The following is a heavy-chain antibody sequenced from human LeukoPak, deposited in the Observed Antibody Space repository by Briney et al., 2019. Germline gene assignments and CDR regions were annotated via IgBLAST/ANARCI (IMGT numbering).Heavy chain of an antibody. V-gene: IGHV3-23*01. Sequence: QAGGSLRLSCAASGFTFSSYGMSWVRQAPGKGLEWVSAISGSGSSTYYAASVKGRFTISRDNSKNSLYLQMNSLRAEDTAVYYCAREYYDFWSGYSECYFDYWGQGTLVTVSS. J-gene: IGHJ4*02. CDR1: GFTFSSYG. CDR3: AREYYDFWSGYSECYFDY. CDR2: ISGSGSST. D-gene: IGHD3-3*01.